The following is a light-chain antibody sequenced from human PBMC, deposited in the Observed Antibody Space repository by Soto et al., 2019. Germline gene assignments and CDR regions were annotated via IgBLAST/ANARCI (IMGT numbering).Light chain of an antibody. V-gene: IGLV2-14*01. Sequence: QSALTQPASVSGSPGQSITISCTGTSSDVGGYNYVSWYQQHPGIAPKLMISEVSNRPSGVSNRFSGSKSGNTASLTISGLQAEDEADYYCSSYTSSSTLVFGGGTQLTVL. CDR1: SSDVGGYNY. J-gene: IGLJ2*01. CDR2: EVS. CDR3: SSYTSSSTLV.